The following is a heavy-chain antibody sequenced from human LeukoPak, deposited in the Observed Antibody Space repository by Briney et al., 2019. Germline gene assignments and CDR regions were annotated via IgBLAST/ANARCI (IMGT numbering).Heavy chain of an antibody. CDR1: GFTVSSNN. CDR2: IYSGGST. V-gene: IGHV3-53*01. Sequence: GGSLRLSCAASGFTVSSNNMSWVRQAPGKGLEWVSLIYSGGSTYYADSVKGRFTISRDNSKNTLYLQMNSLRVEDTAVYYCVRGEDYWGQGTLVTVSS. D-gene: IGHD1-26*01. CDR3: VRGEDY. J-gene: IGHJ4*02.